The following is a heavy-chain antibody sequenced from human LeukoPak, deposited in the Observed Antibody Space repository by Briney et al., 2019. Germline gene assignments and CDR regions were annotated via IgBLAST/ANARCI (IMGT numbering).Heavy chain of an antibody. Sequence: GGSLRLSCAASGFTFSSYAMSWVRQAPGKGLEWVSGITQNGADTYYADSVRGRFTISRDDSKNTLFLQMNSLRAEDTAVYYCAKLACSSTSCGPRDWYFDLWGRGTLVTVSS. V-gene: IGHV3-23*01. CDR1: GFTFSSYA. J-gene: IGHJ2*01. CDR2: ITQNGADT. D-gene: IGHD2-2*01. CDR3: AKLACSSTSCGPRDWYFDL.